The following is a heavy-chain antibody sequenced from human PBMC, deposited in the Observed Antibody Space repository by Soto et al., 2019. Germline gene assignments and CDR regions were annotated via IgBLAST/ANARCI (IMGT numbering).Heavy chain of an antibody. J-gene: IGHJ3*02. CDR2: TYYRSKWYN. Sequence: PSQTLSLTCAITVDSVSSNSAAWNWIRQSPSRGLEWLGRTYYRSKWYNDYAVSVKSRITINPDTSKNQFSLQLSSVTPEDTAVYYCARDPNWNDVLGAFDIWGQGTMVTVSS. CDR3: ARDPNWNDVLGAFDI. CDR1: VDSVSSNSAA. V-gene: IGHV6-1*01. D-gene: IGHD1-1*01.